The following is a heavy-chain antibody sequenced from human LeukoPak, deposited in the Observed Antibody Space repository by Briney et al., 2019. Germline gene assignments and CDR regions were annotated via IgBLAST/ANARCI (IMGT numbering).Heavy chain of an antibody. CDR3: ARLKYYYDSSGYYFDY. CDR1: GGSISSYY. V-gene: IGHV4-59*08. J-gene: IGHJ4*02. D-gene: IGHD3-22*01. Sequence: SETLSLTCTVSGGSISSYYWSWIRQPPGKGLEWLGYIYYSGSTNYNPSLKSRVTISVDTSKNQFSLKLSSVTAADTAVYYCARLKYYYDSSGYYFDYWGQGTLVTVSS. CDR2: IYYSGST.